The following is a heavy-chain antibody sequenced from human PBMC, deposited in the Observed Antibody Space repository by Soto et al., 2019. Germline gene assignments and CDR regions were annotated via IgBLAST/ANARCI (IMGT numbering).Heavy chain of an antibody. CDR1: GFTFSRYS. CDR3: AREGPILMTAIDAFDI. CDR2: ITSTSSHI. Sequence: EVRLVESGGGLVKPGGSLRLSCTASGFTFSRYSMNWVRQAPGKGLEWISSITSTSSHIYYTDSLNGRFTISRDNANDSLYLQMNSLRAEDTAVYFCAREGPILMTAIDAFDIWGQGTMVTVSS. J-gene: IGHJ3*02. D-gene: IGHD2-21*02. V-gene: IGHV3-21*06.